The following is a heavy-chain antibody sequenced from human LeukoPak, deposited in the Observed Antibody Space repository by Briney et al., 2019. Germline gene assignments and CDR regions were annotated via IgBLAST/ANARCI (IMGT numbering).Heavy chain of an antibody. V-gene: IGHV1-18*01. D-gene: IGHD3-16*01. CDR1: GYTFTSYG. J-gene: IGHJ6*03. CDR3: ARLHGDYYYYYYMDV. CDR2: ISAYNGNT. Sequence: ASVKVSCKASGYTFTSYGISWVRQAPGQGLEWMGWISAYNGNTNYAQKPQGRVTMTTDTSTSTAYMELRSLRSDDTAVYYCARLHGDYYYYYYMDVWGKGTTVTVSS.